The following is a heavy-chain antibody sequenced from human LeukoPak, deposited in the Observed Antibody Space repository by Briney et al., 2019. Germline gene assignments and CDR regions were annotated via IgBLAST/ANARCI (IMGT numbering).Heavy chain of an antibody. V-gene: IGHV1-46*01. CDR2: INPSGGST. J-gene: IGHJ4*02. CDR1: GYTFTSYY. D-gene: IGHD6-6*01. Sequence: ASVKISCKAFGYTFTSYYMHWVRQAPGQGLEWMGIINPSGGSTSYAQKFQGRVTMTRDTSTSTVYMELSSLRSEDTAVYYCARVTVAARHFDYWAREPWSPSPQ. CDR3: ARVTVAARHFDY.